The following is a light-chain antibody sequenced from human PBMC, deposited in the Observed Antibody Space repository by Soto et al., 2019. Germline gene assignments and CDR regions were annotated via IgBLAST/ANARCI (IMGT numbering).Light chain of an antibody. V-gene: IGKV3D-15*01. Sequence: EIVLTQSPATLSLSPGERATLSCRASQSVSSYLAWYQQKPGQAPRLLIYGASNRATGIPDRFSGSGSGTDFTLTISSLQSADFGVYYCQQYYTWPRGTFGQGTKVDI. CDR2: GAS. CDR3: QQYYTWPRGT. CDR1: QSVSSY. J-gene: IGKJ1*01.